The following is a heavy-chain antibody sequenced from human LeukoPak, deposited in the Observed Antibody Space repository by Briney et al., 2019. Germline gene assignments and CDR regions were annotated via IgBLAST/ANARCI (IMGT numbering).Heavy chain of an antibody. CDR1: GGSFSGYY. CDR2: INHSGST. Sequence: SETLSLTCAVYGGSFSGYYWSWIRQPPGKGLEWIGEINHSGSTNYNPSLKSRVTIPVDTSKNQSSLKLSSVTAADTAVYYCARGRSGYYFGYWGQGTLVTVSS. J-gene: IGHJ4*02. V-gene: IGHV4-34*01. CDR3: ARGRSGYYFGY.